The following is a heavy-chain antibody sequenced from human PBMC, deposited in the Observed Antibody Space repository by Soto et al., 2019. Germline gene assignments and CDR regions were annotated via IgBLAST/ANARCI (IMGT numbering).Heavy chain of an antibody. D-gene: IGHD3-22*01. V-gene: IGHV1-24*01. CDR2: FDPEDGET. CDR1: GYTLTELS. Sequence: ASVKVSCKVSGYTLTELSMHWVRQAPGKGLEWMGGFDPEDGETIYAQKFQGRVTMTEDTSTDTAYMELSSLRSEDTAVYYCAKSITMIVVAPRIGIDYWGQGTLVTVSS. J-gene: IGHJ4*02. CDR3: AKSITMIVVAPRIGIDY.